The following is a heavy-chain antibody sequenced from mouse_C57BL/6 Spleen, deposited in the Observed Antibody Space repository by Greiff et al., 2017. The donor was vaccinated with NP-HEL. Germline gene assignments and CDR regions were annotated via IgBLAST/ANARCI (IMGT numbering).Heavy chain of an antibody. Sequence: DVMLVESGGGLVKPGGSLKLSCAASGFTFSDYGMHWVRQAPEKGLEWVAYISSGRSTIYYADTVKGRFTISRDNAKNTLFLQMTSLRSEDTAMYYCARGEGGYDYEWYFDVWGTGTTVTVSS. CDR1: GFTFSDYG. V-gene: IGHV5-17*01. CDR3: ARGEGGYDYEWYFDV. CDR2: ISSGRSTI. J-gene: IGHJ1*03. D-gene: IGHD2-4*01.